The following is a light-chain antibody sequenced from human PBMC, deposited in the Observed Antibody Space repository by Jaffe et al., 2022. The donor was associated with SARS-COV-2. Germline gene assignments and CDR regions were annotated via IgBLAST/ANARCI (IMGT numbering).Light chain of an antibody. CDR1: KLGDKY. CDR2: HDT. J-gene: IGLJ2*01. Sequence: SYDLTQPSSVSVSPGQTASIACSGDKLGDKYVSWYQQRPGQSPVVVIYHDTKRPSGIPERFSGSNSGNTATLTISGTQPMDEADYYCQTWGSSTVIFGGGTKLTVL. CDR3: QTWGSSTVI. V-gene: IGLV3-1*01.